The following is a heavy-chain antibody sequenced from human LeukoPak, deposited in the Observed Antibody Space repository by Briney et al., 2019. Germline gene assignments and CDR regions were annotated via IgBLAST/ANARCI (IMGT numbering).Heavy chain of an antibody. Sequence: SGPTLVKPTQTLTLTCTSSGFSLSTSGVGVGWIRQPPGKALEWLALIYWNDDKRYSPSLKSRLTITKDTSKNQVVLTMTNMDPVDTATYYCAHRRRAGSWYPDAFDIWGQGTMVTVSS. CDR3: AHRRRAGSWYPDAFDI. V-gene: IGHV2-5*01. CDR2: IYWNDDK. CDR1: GFSLSTSGVG. J-gene: IGHJ3*02. D-gene: IGHD6-13*01.